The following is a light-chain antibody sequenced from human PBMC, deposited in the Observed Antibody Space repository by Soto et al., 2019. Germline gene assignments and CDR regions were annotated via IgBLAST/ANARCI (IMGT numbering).Light chain of an antibody. CDR2: EVT. Sequence: QSVLTQPASVSGSPGQSIAISCTGSSSDVGFYNYVSWYQQHPGKVPKLIIYEVTNRPSGVSNRFSGSKSGNTASLTISGLQADEEADYYCCSYKTRSTRVFGSGTKVTV. CDR1: SSDVGFYNY. CDR3: CSYKTRSTRV. J-gene: IGLJ1*01. V-gene: IGLV2-14*01.